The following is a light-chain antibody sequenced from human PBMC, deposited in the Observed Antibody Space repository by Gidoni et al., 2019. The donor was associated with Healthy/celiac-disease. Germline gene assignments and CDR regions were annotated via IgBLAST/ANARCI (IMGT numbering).Light chain of an antibody. CDR1: SSNIGSTT. Sequence: QSVLTQPPSASGTTGQTVTISCSGSSSNIGSTTVNWYQQLPGTAPKLLIYSNNQRPSGVPDRFSGSKSGTSASLAISGLQSEDEADYYCAAWDDSLNGNVVFGGGTKLTVL. J-gene: IGLJ2*01. CDR2: SNN. V-gene: IGLV1-44*01. CDR3: AAWDDSLNGNVV.